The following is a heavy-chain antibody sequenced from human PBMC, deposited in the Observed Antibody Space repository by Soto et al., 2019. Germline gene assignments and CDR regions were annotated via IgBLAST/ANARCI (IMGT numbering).Heavy chain of an antibody. Sequence: PSETLSLTCAVSGGSISSGGYSWSWIRQPPGKGLEWIGYIYHSGSTYYNPSLKSRVTISVDRSKNQFSLKLSSVTAADTAVYYCARWWMYARRFDPWGQGTLVTVSS. D-gene: IGHD2-8*01. CDR2: IYHSGST. V-gene: IGHV4-30-2*01. CDR3: ARWWMYARRFDP. CDR1: GGSISSGGYS. J-gene: IGHJ5*02.